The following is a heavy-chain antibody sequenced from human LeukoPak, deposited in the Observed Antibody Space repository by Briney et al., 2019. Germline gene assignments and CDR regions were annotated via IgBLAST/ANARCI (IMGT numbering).Heavy chain of an antibody. CDR1: GGSISSSSYY. J-gene: IGHJ5*02. CDR3: ARHWGGTTVTNDWFHP. V-gene: IGHV4-39*01. CDR2: IYYSGST. D-gene: IGHD4-17*01. Sequence: SETLSLTCTVSGGSISSSSYYWGWIRQPPGKELEWIGSIYYSGSTYYNPSLKSRVTISVDTSNNQFSLKLSSVTAADTAVYYCARHWGGTTVTNDWFHPWGQGTLVTVSS.